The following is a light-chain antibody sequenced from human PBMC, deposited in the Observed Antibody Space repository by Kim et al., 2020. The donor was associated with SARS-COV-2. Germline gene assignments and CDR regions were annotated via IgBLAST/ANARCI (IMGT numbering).Light chain of an antibody. J-gene: IGKJ1*01. CDR2: AAS. CDR1: QGISSY. V-gene: IGKV1-9*01. CDR3: QPLNSYRT. Sequence: ASVGDRVTITCLASQGISSYLAWYQQNPGKAPKLLFYAASTLESGVPSRFSGSGSGTDFTLTISSLQPEDFATYYCQPLNSYRTFGQGTKVDIK.